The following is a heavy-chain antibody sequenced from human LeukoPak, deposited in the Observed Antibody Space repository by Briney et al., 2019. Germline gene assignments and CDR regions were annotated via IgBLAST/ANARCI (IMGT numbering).Heavy chain of an antibody. D-gene: IGHD6-6*01. Sequence: PSETLSLTFTVSGGSISSSSYYRGWIRQPPGKGLEWIGSIYYSGSTYYNPSLKSRVTISVDTSKNQFSLKLSSVTAADTAVYYCARQGNRQLAKDYWGQGTLVTVSS. CDR1: GGSISSSSYY. J-gene: IGHJ4*02. CDR3: ARQGNRQLAKDY. CDR2: IYYSGST. V-gene: IGHV4-39*01.